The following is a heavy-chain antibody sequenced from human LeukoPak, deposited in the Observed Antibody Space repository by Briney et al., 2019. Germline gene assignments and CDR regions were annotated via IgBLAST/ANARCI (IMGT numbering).Heavy chain of an antibody. D-gene: IGHD2-15*01. CDR3: ARDWRYCSGGSCSYYFDD. CDR1: GVSISSYD. CDR2: IYTSGST. J-gene: IGHJ4*02. V-gene: IGHV4-4*07. Sequence: PSETLSLTCTVSGVSISSYDWTWIRQPAGKGLEWIGRIYTSGSTNYNPSLNSRVTISVDKSKNHLSLKLSSVTASDTAVYYCARDWRYCSGGSCSYYFDDWGQGALVTVSS.